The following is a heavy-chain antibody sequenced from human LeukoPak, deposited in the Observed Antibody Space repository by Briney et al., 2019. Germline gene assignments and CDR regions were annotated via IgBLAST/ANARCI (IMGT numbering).Heavy chain of an antibody. CDR1: GFTFSSYA. V-gene: IGHV3-23*01. J-gene: IGHJ4*02. Sequence: SGGSLRLSCATSGFTFSSYAVSWVRQAPGKGLEWVSAISGSGGSTYYADSVKGRFTISRDNSKNTLYLQMNSLRAEDTAVYYCAKVPNCSSTSCRRLKGRQYYFDYWGQGTLVTVSS. CDR2: ISGSGGST. D-gene: IGHD2-2*01. CDR3: AKVPNCSSTSCRRLKGRQYYFDY.